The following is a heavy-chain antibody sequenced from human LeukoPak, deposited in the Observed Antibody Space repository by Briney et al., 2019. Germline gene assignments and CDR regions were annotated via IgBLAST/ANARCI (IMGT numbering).Heavy chain of an antibody. CDR1: GGTFSSYA. CDR3: ASYDILTGYHHYYYYMDA. CDR2: IIPIFGTA. D-gene: IGHD3-9*01. J-gene: IGHJ6*03. Sequence: SVKVSCKASGGTFSSYAISWVRQAPGQGLEWMGGIIPIFGTANYAQKFQGRVTITADESTSTAYMELSSLRSEDTAVYYCASYDILTGYHHYYYYMDAWGKGTTVTVSS. V-gene: IGHV1-69*01.